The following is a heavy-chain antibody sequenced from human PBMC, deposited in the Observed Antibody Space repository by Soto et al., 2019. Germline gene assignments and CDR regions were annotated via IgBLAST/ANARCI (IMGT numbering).Heavy chain of an antibody. Sequence: QVQLVQSGAEVRKPGSSVKVSCKASGGTFSSYAISWVRQAPGQGLEWMGGIIPIFGTANYAQKFQGRVTITADESTSTAYMELSSLRSEDTAVYYCARDRWSSSVYYYYGMDVWGQGTTVTVSS. CDR1: GGTFSSYA. J-gene: IGHJ6*02. CDR3: ARDRWSSSVYYYYGMDV. V-gene: IGHV1-69*01. CDR2: IIPIFGTA. D-gene: IGHD6-6*01.